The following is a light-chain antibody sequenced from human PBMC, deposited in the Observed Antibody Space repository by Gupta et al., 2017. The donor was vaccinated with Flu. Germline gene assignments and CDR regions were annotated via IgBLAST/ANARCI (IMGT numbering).Light chain of an antibody. CDR1: QSISSY. Sequence: DIQMTQSPSSLSASVGDRVTITCRASQSISSYLNWYQQKPGKAPKLLIYAASSLQSGVPSRFSGSGSGTDFTLTISRLQPEDFATYYCQQCDSTAYIFGQGTKLEIK. CDR3: QQCDSTAYI. CDR2: AAS. J-gene: IGKJ2*01. V-gene: IGKV1-39*01.